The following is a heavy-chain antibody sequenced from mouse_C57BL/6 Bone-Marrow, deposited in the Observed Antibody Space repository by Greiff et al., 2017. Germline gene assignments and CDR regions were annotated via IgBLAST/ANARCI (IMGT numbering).Heavy chain of an antibody. CDR2: IDPSDSYT. D-gene: IGHD1-1*01. CDR3: ASGDDYYYGSGRSYWAMDY. V-gene: IGHV1-59*01. J-gene: IGHJ4*01. Sequence: QVQLKQPGAELVRPGTSVKLSCKASGYTFTSYWMHWVEQRPGQGLEWIGVIDPSDSYTNYNQKFKGKATLTVDTSSSTAYMQLSSLTSEDSAVYYCASGDDYYYGSGRSYWAMDYWGQGTSVTVSS. CDR1: GYTFTSYW.